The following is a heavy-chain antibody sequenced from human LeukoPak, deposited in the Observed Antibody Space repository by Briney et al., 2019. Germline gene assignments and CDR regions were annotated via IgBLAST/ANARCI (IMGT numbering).Heavy chain of an antibody. CDR1: GGSFSGYY. CDR2: INHSGST. J-gene: IGHJ6*02. Sequence: SETLSLTCAVYGGSFSGYYWTLIRQSPGKGLEWIGEINHSGSTNYNPSLKSRVTISVDTSKNQFSLRLASVTAADTAVYYCARRLDVWGQGTTVTVSS. CDR3: ARRLDV. V-gene: IGHV4-34*01.